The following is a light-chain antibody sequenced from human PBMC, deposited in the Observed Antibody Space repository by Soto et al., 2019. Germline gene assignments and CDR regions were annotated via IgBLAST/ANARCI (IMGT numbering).Light chain of an antibody. CDR3: QQIYSAQLT. CDR2: AAS. J-gene: IGKJ4*01. V-gene: IGKV1-27*01. Sequence: DFRMTQSTFSLSASVGDRVTITCRASRGISNHLAWYQQKPGKVPKLLIYAASALQSGVPSRFSGSGSETEFTLSISSLQPEDFATYFCQQIYSAQLTFGGGAKVDMK. CDR1: RGISNH.